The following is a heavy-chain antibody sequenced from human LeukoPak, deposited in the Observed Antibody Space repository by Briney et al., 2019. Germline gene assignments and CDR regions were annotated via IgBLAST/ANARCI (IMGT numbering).Heavy chain of an antibody. V-gene: IGHV3-30*03. D-gene: IGHD3-9*01. CDR3: ARVGLYYDILTGYFDY. CDR1: GFTFSSYG. Sequence: GGSLRLSCAASGFTFSSYGMHWVRQAPGKGLEWVAVISYDGSNKYYADSVKGRFTISRDNSKNTLYLQMNSLRAEDTAVYYCARVGLYYDILTGYFDYWGQGTLVTVSS. CDR2: ISYDGSNK. J-gene: IGHJ4*02.